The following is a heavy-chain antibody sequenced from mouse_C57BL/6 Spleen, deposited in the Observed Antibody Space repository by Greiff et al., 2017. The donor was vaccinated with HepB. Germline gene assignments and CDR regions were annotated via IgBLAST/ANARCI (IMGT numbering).Heavy chain of an antibody. CDR1: GYAFSSSW. CDR2: IYPGDGDT. J-gene: IGHJ3*01. Sequence: VKLQQSGPELVKPGASVKISCKASGYAFSSSWMNWVKQRPGKGLEWIGRIYPGDGDTNYNGKFKGKATLTADKSSSTAYMQLSSLTSEDSAVYFCARGGAQAKIAYWGQGTLVTVSA. V-gene: IGHV1-82*01. D-gene: IGHD3-2*02. CDR3: ARGGAQAKIAY.